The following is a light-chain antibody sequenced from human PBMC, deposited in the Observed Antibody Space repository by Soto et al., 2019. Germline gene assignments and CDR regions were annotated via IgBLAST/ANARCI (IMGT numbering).Light chain of an antibody. CDR1: QSVSSNY. Sequence: DIVLTQSPGTLSLSPGERATLSCRASQSVSSNYLAWYKQKPGQTPKVLIYRASTRATGIPDRFSGSGSGTDFTLTISRLEAEDFAVYYCQQYGSSPLTFGGGTKVEIK. V-gene: IGKV3-20*01. CDR3: QQYGSSPLT. J-gene: IGKJ4*01. CDR2: RAS.